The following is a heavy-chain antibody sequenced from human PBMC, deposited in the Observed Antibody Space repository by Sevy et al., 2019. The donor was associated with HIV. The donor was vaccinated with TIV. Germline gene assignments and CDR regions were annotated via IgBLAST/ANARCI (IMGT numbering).Heavy chain of an antibody. D-gene: IGHD2-2*02. J-gene: IGHJ4*02. CDR3: ARERGSYCSSTSCYRGGLFAAAVDY. CDR1: GDSVSSNSAA. Sequence: SQTLSLTCAISGDSVSSNSAAWNWIRQSPSRGLEWLGRTYYRSKWYNDYAVSVKSRITINPDTSNNHFSLQLNSVTPEDTVVYYCARERGSYCSSTSCYRGGLFAAAVDYWGQGTLVTVSS. V-gene: IGHV6-1*01. CDR2: TYYRSKWYN.